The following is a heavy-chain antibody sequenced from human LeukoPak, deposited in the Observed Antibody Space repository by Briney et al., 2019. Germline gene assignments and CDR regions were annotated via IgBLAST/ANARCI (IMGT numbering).Heavy chain of an antibody. D-gene: IGHD1-26*01. Sequence: AGGSLRLSCAASGFTFSNYGMHWVRQAPGKGLEWVAVVWSDAKNKYYADSVKGRFTLSRDNFKTMVYLQMSSLRAEDTAIYYCTRATTNYFDYWGQGTLVTVSS. CDR2: VWSDAKNK. CDR3: TRATTNYFDY. J-gene: IGHJ4*02. V-gene: IGHV3-33*01. CDR1: GFTFSNYG.